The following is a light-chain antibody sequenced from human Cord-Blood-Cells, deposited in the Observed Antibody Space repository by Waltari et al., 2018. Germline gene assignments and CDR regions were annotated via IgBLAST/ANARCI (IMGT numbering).Light chain of an antibody. CDR3: SSYTSSSTLGV. J-gene: IGLJ1*01. CDR2: DVS. Sequence: SALTQPASVSGFTGQSITFFCNGTSSDVGVYNYVYLYQKHPGKDPKLMIYDVSNRPSGVSNRFSGSKSGNTASLTISVLQAEDEADYYCSSYTSSSTLGVFGTGTQVTVL. CDR1: SSDVGVYNY. V-gene: IGLV2-14*01.